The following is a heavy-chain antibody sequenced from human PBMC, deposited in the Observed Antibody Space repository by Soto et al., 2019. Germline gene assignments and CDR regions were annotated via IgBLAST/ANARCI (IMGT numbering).Heavy chain of an antibody. J-gene: IGHJ4*02. CDR3: ARGYNPFDF. CDR2: INHSGST. V-gene: IGHV4-34*01. D-gene: IGHD1-1*01. Sequence: ETLSLTCAVYGGSFSGYYWSWIRQPPGKGLEWIGEINHSGSTNYNPSLKSRVTISVDTSKNQFSLNLSSVTAADTAVYYCARGYNPFDFWGQGTLVTVSS. CDR1: GGSFSGYY.